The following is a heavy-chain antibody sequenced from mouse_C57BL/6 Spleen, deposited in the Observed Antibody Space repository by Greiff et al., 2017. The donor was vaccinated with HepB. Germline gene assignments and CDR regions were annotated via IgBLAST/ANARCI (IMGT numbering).Heavy chain of an antibody. CDR3: ARRIKREGYAMDY. CDR2: IYPRDGST. J-gene: IGHJ4*01. V-gene: IGHV1-85*01. CDR1: GYTFTSYD. Sequence: QVQLKQSGPELVKPGASVKLSCKASGYTFTSYDINWVKQRPGQGLEWIGWIYPRDGSTKYNEKFKGKATLTVDTSSSTAYMELHSLTSEDSAVYFCARRIKREGYAMDYWGQGTSVTVSS.